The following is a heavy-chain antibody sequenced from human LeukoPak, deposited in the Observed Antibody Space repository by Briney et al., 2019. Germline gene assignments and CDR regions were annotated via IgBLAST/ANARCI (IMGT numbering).Heavy chain of an antibody. Sequence: GASVKVSCKASGYTFTSYYMQWVRQAPGQGLEWMGIINPSGGSTSYAQKFQGRVTMTRDTSTSTVYMELSSLRSEDTAVYYCASASSGYWGAFDIWGQGTMVTVSS. J-gene: IGHJ3*02. V-gene: IGHV1-46*01. CDR2: INPSGGST. D-gene: IGHD3-22*01. CDR1: GYTFTSYY. CDR3: ASASSGYWGAFDI.